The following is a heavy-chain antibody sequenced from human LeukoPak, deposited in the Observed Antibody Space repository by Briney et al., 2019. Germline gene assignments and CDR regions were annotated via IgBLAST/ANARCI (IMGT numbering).Heavy chain of an antibody. V-gene: IGHV3-23*01. CDR1: GFTFSSYA. J-gene: IGHJ3*02. D-gene: IGHD3-22*01. Sequence: GGSLRLSCAASGFTFSSYALSWVRQAPGKGLEWVSAIGGSGSSTHYADSVKGRFTISRDNSKNTLYLQMNSLRAEDTAVYYCAKGYDYYDTGGYYSRPDAFDIWGQGTLVTVSS. CDR2: IGGSGSST. CDR3: AKGYDYYDTGGYYSRPDAFDI.